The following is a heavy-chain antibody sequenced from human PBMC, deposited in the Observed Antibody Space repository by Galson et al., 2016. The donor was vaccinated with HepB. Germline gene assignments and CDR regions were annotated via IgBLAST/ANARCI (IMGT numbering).Heavy chain of an antibody. D-gene: IGHD2-21*01. Sequence: SLRLSCAASGFTFSNYNMAWIRQAPGKGLECVSSISSSGGTIDYADSVKGRFTMSRDNAEESLNLQMNSLRPEDTAVYYCAAGGGNGITGDYYFDYWGRGTLVTVSS. CDR3: AAGGGNGITGDYYFDY. CDR2: ISSSGGTI. CDR1: GFTFSNYN. J-gene: IGHJ4*02. V-gene: IGHV3-11*01.